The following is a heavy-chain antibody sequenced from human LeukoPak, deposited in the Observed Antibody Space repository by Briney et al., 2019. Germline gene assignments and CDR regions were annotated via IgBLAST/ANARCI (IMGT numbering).Heavy chain of an antibody. CDR3: ARGGAFDI. CDR1: GGSFSGYY. J-gene: IGHJ3*02. V-gene: IGHV4-34*01. CDR2: INHSGST. Sequence: SETLSLTCAVYGGSFSGYYWSWIRQPPGKGLEWIGEINHSGSTNYNPSLKSRVTISVDTSKNQFSLKLSSVTAAETAVYYCARGGAFDIWGQGTMVTVSS.